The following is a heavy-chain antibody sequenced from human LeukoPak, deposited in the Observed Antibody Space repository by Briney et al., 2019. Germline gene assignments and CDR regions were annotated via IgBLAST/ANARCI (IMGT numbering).Heavy chain of an antibody. D-gene: IGHD2-8*02. Sequence: TSETLSLTCSVSGVYFSSSGCYWGWIRQPPGKGLEWIGYIYTSGTTNYNPSLKSRVTISVDTSKNQLSLKLSSVTAADTAVYYCARGSDYWYRFDPWGQGTLVTVSS. CDR3: ARGSDYWYRFDP. V-gene: IGHV4-61*05. CDR1: GVYFSSSGCY. J-gene: IGHJ5*02. CDR2: IYTSGTT.